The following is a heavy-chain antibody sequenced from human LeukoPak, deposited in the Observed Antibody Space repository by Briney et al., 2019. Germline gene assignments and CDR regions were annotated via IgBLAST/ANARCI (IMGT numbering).Heavy chain of an antibody. D-gene: IGHD2-2*01. CDR1: GGSISSYY. V-gene: IGHV4-59*08. J-gene: IGHJ4*02. CDR3: ARLGYCSSTSCYSQFDY. CDR2: IYYSGST. Sequence: SETLSLTCTVSGGSISSYYWSWIRQPPGKGLEWIGYIYYSGSTNYNPSLKSRVTISVDTSKNQFSLKLSSVTAADTAVYYCARLGYCSSTSCYSQFDYWGQGTLVTVSS.